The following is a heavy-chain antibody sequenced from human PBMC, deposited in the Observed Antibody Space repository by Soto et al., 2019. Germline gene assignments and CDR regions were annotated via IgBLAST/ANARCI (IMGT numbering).Heavy chain of an antibody. CDR3: AGVHLDASPEFYCAMDV. CDR1: GFDLTASR. D-gene: IGHD3-10*01. V-gene: IGHV3-21*01. CDR2: ISGSGKET. Sequence: PGGSLRLSCVASGFDLTASRMNWVRQAPGRGLEGVASISGSGKETYCRPSVKGRVAISRDSAGTSLFLRMDSVKVEDTAVYHCAGVHLDASPEFYCAMDVWGPGTAVTVSS. J-gene: IGHJ6*02.